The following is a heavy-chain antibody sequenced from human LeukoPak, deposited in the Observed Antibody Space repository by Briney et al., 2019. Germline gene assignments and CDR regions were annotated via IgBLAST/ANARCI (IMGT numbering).Heavy chain of an antibody. CDR1: GGSFSGYY. V-gene: IGHV4-34*01. Sequence: SETLSLTCAVYGGSFSGYYWSWIRQPPGKGLEWIGEINHSGSTNYNPSLKSRVTISVDTSKNQSSLKLSSVTAADTAVYYCAVYCSGGSCPYTNDYWGQGTLVTVSS. CDR3: AVYCSGGSCPYTNDY. J-gene: IGHJ4*02. D-gene: IGHD2-15*01. CDR2: INHSGST.